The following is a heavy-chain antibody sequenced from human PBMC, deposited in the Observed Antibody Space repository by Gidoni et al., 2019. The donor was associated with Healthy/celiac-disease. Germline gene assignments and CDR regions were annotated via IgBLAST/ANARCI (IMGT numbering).Heavy chain of an antibody. CDR1: GFRVSRNY. D-gene: IGHD3-9*01. Sequence: EVQLVESGGGLVQPGGSLRLSCAASGFRVSRNYMSWVRQAPGKGLEWVSVIYRGGSTSYADSVQGRFTISRDNSNNLLYLQINRLRAEDTAVYYCARDFDWRVRGGDYYYYCMDVWGQGTTVTVSS. J-gene: IGHJ6*02. CDR3: ARDFDWRVRGGDYYYYCMDV. V-gene: IGHV3-66*01. CDR2: IYRGGST.